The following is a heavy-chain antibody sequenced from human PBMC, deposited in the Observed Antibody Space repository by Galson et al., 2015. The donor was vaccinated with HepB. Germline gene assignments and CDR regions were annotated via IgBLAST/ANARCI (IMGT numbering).Heavy chain of an antibody. V-gene: IGHV4-59*01. CDR2: IYYSGST. Sequence: SETLSLTCTVSGGSISSYYWSWIRQPPGKGLEWIGYIYYSGSTNYNPSLKSRVTISVDTSKNQFSLKLSSVTAADTAVYYCYGLRLGELSSYDAFDIWGQGTMVTVSS. D-gene: IGHD3-16*02. J-gene: IGHJ3*02. CDR3: YGLRLGELSSYDAFDI. CDR1: GGSISSYY.